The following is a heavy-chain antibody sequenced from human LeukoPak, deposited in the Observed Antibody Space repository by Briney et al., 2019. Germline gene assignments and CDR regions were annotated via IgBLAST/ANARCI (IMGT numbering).Heavy chain of an antibody. Sequence: PGGSLRLSCAASGFTFSSYSMNWARQAPGKGLEWVSFISTSSSYIHNADSVKGRFTISRDNAENSLYLQMNSLRAEDTAVYYCARAAIAAARIYYYMDVWGKGTTVTVSS. CDR2: ISTSSSYI. D-gene: IGHD6-13*01. J-gene: IGHJ6*03. CDR3: ARAAIAAARIYYYMDV. V-gene: IGHV3-21*01. CDR1: GFTFSSYS.